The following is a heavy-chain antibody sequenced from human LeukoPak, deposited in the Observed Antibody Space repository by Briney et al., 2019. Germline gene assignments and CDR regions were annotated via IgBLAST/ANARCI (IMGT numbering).Heavy chain of an antibody. D-gene: IGHD3-10*01. CDR3: ASGNYGSGSYYPIFPDY. Sequence: ASVEVSCKASGYTFTGYYMHWVRQAPGQGLEWMGRINPNSGGTNYAQKFQGRVTMTRDTSISTAYMELSRLRSDDTAVYYCASGNYGSGSYYPIFPDYWGQGTLVTVSS. V-gene: IGHV1-2*06. CDR1: GYTFTGYY. J-gene: IGHJ4*02. CDR2: INPNSGGT.